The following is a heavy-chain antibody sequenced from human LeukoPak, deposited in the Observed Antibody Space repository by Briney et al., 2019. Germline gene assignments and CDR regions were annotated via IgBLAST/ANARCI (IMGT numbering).Heavy chain of an antibody. CDR3: ARLGEENSTPYDY. CDR1: GGSIISYY. V-gene: IGHV4-59*01. CDR2: IYYSGNT. J-gene: IGHJ4*02. D-gene: IGHD3-10*01. Sequence: PSETLSLTCTVSGGSIISYYWSWIRQPPGKGLEWIGYIYYSGNTNYNPSLKSRVTISIDSSKNQFSLRLTSMTPADTAVYYCARLGEENSTPYDYWGQGTLVTVAS.